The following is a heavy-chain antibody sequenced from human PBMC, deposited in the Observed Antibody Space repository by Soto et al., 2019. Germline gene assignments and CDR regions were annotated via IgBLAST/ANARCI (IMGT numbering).Heavy chain of an antibody. J-gene: IGHJ3*02. Sequence: GSLRLSCAASGFTFSNYAMSWVRQAPGKGLEWVSAISGSGGSTYYADSVKGRFTISRDNSKNTLYLQMNSLRAEDTAVYYCAKQAGGSYYVLLSQLGAFDIWGQGTMVTVSS. CDR3: AKQAGGSYYVLLSQLGAFDI. V-gene: IGHV3-23*01. CDR1: GFTFSNYA. CDR2: ISGSGGST. D-gene: IGHD1-26*01.